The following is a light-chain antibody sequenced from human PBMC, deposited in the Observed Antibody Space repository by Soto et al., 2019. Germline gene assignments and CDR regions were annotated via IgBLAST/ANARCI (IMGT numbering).Light chain of an antibody. Sequence: DIQMTQSPSTLSASVGDRVTITCRASQSISSWLAWYQQKPGKAPKLLIYKASSLESGVPLRFSGSGSGTEFTLTISSLQPDDCATYYCQQYNAYPLTFGQGTKVELK. J-gene: IGKJ1*01. V-gene: IGKV1-5*03. CDR3: QQYNAYPLT. CDR1: QSISSW. CDR2: KAS.